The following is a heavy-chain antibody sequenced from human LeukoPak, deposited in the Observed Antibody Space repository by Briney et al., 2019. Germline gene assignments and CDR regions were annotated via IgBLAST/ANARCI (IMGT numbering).Heavy chain of an antibody. V-gene: IGHV1-69*05. CDR3: ARDKNSGECVSNSCYGVWPLDI. CDR2: IIPMSETP. J-gene: IGHJ3*02. Sequence: GASVKVSCKASGCTFSINAITWVRQAPGQGLEWMGGIIPMSETPKYTQKFQGRVTIATDESTNTAYMELSSLRSEDTAVYYCARDKNSGECVSNSCYGVWPLDIWGQGTMVTVSS. D-gene: IGHD2-2*01. CDR1: GCTFSINA.